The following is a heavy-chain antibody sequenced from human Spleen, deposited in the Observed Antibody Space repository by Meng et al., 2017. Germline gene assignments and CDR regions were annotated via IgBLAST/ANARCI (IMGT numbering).Heavy chain of an antibody. D-gene: IGHD4-11*01. J-gene: IGHJ4*02. V-gene: IGHV4-34*01. Sequence: QVQLRQGGPGRLKPSETLSLTCVVSGGSFIDYHRGWIRHPPGKGLEWIGEINHSGSTNYNPSHESRATISVDMSQNNLSLKLSSVTAADSAVYYCARGPTTMAHDFDYWGQGTLVTVSS. CDR1: GGSFIDYH. CDR2: INHSGST. CDR3: ARGPTTMAHDFDY.